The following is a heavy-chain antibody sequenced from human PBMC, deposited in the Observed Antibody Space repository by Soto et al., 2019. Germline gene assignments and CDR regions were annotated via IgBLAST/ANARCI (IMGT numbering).Heavy chain of an antibody. CDR1: GFTFSAFA. Sequence: EVQLLESGGGLEQPGGSLRLSCAASGFTFSAFAMSWVRQAPGKGLEWVSTISEGGGTPFYADSVKGRFTISRDNSQNTLHLQMTTLRAEDTAVYFCAKRSRFYFDSWGQGSLVTVSS. V-gene: IGHV3-23*01. CDR3: AKRSRFYFDS. J-gene: IGHJ4*02. CDR2: ISEGGGTP. D-gene: IGHD6-13*01.